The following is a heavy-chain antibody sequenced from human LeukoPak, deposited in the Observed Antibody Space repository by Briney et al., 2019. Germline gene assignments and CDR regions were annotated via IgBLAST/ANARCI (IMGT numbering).Heavy chain of an antibody. D-gene: IGHD4-23*01. Sequence: PSVTVSCRASGYTFTSYYMHWVRQAPGQGLEWMGIINPSGGSTIYAQTFQGRVTMTRDTSTSTVYMELSSLRAEDPAVYYCARAGSRVEDYGGYYYYGMDVWGQGTTVTVSS. CDR3: ARAGSRVEDYGGYYYYGMDV. V-gene: IGHV1-46*01. J-gene: IGHJ6*02. CDR1: GYTFTSYY. CDR2: INPSGGST.